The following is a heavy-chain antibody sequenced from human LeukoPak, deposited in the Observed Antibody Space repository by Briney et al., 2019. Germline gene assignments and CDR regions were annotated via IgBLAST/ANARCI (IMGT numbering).Heavy chain of an antibody. V-gene: IGHV4-34*01. CDR3: ASSIAVAGPVDD. CDR1: GGSFSGYY. D-gene: IGHD6-19*01. Sequence: SETLSLTCAVYGGSFSGYYWSWIRQPPGKGLEWIGEINHSGSTNYNPSLKSRVTISVDTSKNQFSLKLSSVTAADTAVYYGASSIAVAGPVDDWGQGTLVTVSS. J-gene: IGHJ4*02. CDR2: INHSGST.